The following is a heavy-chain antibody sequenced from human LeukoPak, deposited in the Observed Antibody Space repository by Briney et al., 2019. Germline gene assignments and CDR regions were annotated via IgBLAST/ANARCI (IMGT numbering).Heavy chain of an antibody. V-gene: IGHV3-23*01. CDR1: GFTFNSYA. CDR2: ISGSGGST. J-gene: IGHJ5*02. Sequence: GGSLRLSCAASGFTFNSYAMNWVRQAPGKGLEWVSAISGSGGSTYYADSVKGRFTISRDNSKNTLYLQMNSLRAEDTAVYYCARGFFYGDYAPSWFDPWGQGTLVTVSS. D-gene: IGHD4-17*01. CDR3: ARGFFYGDYAPSWFDP.